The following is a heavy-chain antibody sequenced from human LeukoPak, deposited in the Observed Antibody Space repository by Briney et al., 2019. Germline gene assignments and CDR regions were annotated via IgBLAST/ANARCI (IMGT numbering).Heavy chain of an antibody. CDR1: GGPISSGGSY. Sequence: PSQTLSLTCTVSGGPISSGGSYWSWIRQPPGKGLEWIGYIYYSGSTYYNPSLKSRVTISIDRSKNQFSLTLNSVTAADTAVYYCARTPTYYYMDVWGKGTTVTVSS. J-gene: IGHJ6*03. V-gene: IGHV4-30-2*01. CDR3: ARTPTYYYMDV. CDR2: IYYSGST.